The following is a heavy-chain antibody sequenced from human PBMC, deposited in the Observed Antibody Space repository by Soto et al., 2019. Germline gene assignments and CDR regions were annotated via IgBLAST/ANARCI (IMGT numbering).Heavy chain of an antibody. D-gene: IGHD2-21*02. Sequence: QITLKESGTTLVKPTQTLTLTCTFSGFSLSTNGVSVAWIRQPPGKALEWLALIYWDDDKRYSPSLKSRLTINKDTSKNQVVLTLTSMDPVDTGTYYCAHKTGDWGYYAMDVWGQGTTVTVSS. J-gene: IGHJ6*02. V-gene: IGHV2-5*02. CDR1: GFSLSTNGVS. CDR3: AHKTGDWGYYAMDV. CDR2: IYWDDDK.